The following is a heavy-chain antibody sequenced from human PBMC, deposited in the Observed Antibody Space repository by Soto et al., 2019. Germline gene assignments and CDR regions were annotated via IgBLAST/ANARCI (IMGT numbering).Heavy chain of an antibody. V-gene: IGHV1-3*01. J-gene: IGHJ5*02. CDR2: INPDNGNT. CDR3: ARGIATGQLDP. CDR1: DKPLLSFI. Sequence: QVQLVQSGAEVKKPGASVKIPCKPSDKPLLSFIITWLPQPPGQRLEWMGWINPDNGNTKSSQKFQDRVIITRDTSASTAYMDLSSLRSEDTAVYYCARGIATGQLDPWGQGTLVTVSS. D-gene: IGHD2-15*01.